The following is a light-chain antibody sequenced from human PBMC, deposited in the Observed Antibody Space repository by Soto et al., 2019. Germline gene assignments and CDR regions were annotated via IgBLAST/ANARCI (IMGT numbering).Light chain of an antibody. CDR2: LGS. V-gene: IGKV2-28*01. CDR3: MQALQTPPT. Sequence: DIVMTQSRLSLPVTPGEPASISCRSSQSLLHSNGYNYLDWYLQKPGQSPQLLIYLGSNRASGVPDRFSGSGSGTDFTLKISRVEAEDVGVYYCMQALQTPPTFGQGTKV. CDR1: QSLLHSNGYNY. J-gene: IGKJ1*01.